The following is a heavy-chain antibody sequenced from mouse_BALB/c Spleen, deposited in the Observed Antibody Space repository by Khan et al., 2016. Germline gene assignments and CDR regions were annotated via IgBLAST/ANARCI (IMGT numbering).Heavy chain of an antibody. CDR1: GFTFNTNA. Sequence: EVQLVETGGGLVQPKGSLKLSCAASGFTFNTNAMNWVRQAPGKGLEWVARIRSESNNYATYYADSVKDRITISRDDSHSMLYLQMNNLKTEDTALYYCVGYPFAYWGQGTLVTVSA. CDR2: IRSESNNYAT. J-gene: IGHJ3*01. D-gene: IGHD1-2*01. CDR3: VGYPFAY. V-gene: IGHV10S3*01.